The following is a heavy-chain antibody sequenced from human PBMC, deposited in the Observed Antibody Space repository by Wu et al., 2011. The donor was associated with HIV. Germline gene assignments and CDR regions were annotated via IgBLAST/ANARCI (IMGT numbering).Heavy chain of an antibody. J-gene: IGHJ1*01. V-gene: IGHV1-18*01. CDR3: ARDRIDDFGDYAGSGRVFFH. Sequence: QVQLVQSGDEVKKPGASVKVSCKASGKGFPTSIVTWVRQAPGQGLEWLGWINGYNGNSRYRQNFQDRVSMSTDSATTTAYMELRNLTVGDSAVYFCARDRIDDFGDYAGSGRVFFHWGQGTLVTVSS. CDR2: INGYNGNS. CDR1: GKGFPTSI. D-gene: IGHD4-17*01.